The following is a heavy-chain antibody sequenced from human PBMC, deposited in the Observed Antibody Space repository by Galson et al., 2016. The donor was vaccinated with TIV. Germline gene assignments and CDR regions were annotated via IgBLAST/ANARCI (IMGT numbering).Heavy chain of an antibody. V-gene: IGHV1-69*06. J-gene: IGHJ4*02. CDR2: TIPIFGTA. D-gene: IGHD3-22*01. Sequence: SVKVSCKASGGIFSNYGINWVRQAPGQGPEWMGGTIPIFGTAIYAQKFQGRVTITADRSTTTVYMELSSLRSEDTAVYYCARGALKYHYDSSGYFFDYWGQGTLVTVSS. CDR1: GGIFSNYG. CDR3: ARGALKYHYDSSGYFFDY.